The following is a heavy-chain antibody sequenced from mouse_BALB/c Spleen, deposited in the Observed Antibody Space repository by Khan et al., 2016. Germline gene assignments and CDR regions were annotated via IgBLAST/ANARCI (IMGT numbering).Heavy chain of an antibody. D-gene: IGHD4-1*01. CDR1: GFNIKDTY. V-gene: IGHV14-3*02. CDR2: IDPANGNT. Sequence: VQLQQPGAELVKPGASALLSCTASGFNIKDTYMHWVKQRPEQGLEWIGRIDPANGNTRYDPKFQGKATITADTSSNTAYLQLSSLTSEDTGVYYCASWDFDYWGQGTTLTVSS. CDR3: ASWDFDY. J-gene: IGHJ2*01.